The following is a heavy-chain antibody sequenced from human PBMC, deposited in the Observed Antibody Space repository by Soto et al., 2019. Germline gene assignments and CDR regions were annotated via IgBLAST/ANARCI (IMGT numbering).Heavy chain of an antibody. CDR2: INHSGST. Sequence: SETLSLTCAVYGGSFSGYYWSWIRQPPGKGLGWIGEINHSGSTNYNPSLKSRVTISVDTSKNQFSLKLSSVTAADTAVYYCARGRYDSSGYLLDYWGQGXLVTVYS. CDR3: ARGRYDSSGYLLDY. J-gene: IGHJ4*02. CDR1: GGSFSGYY. D-gene: IGHD3-22*01. V-gene: IGHV4-34*01.